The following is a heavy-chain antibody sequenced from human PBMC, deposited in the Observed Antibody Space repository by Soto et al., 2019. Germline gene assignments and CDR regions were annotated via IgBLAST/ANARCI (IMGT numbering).Heavy chain of an antibody. CDR1: GFTFIISA. D-gene: IGHD2-2*01. CDR2: IVVGSGHT. J-gene: IGHJ6*02. V-gene: IGHV1-58*02. Sequence: ASVKVSCKTSGFTFIISAMQWVLQARGQRLEWIGWIVVGSGHTNYAQKFQERVTITRDMSTTTAYMELSSLRSEDTAVYYCAAASSTSGGYYGMDVWGQGTTVTVSS. CDR3: AAASSTSGGYYGMDV.